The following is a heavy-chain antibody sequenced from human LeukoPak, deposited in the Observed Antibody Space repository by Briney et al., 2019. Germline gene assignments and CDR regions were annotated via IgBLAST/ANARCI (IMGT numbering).Heavy chain of an antibody. CDR1: GFTFSSYS. V-gene: IGHV3-21*01. Sequence: GGSLRLSCAASGFTFSSYSMNWVRQAPGKGLEWVSSISSSSSYIYYADSVKGRFTISRDNAKNSLYLQMNSLRAEDTAVYYCARVVGLGELLLFDYWGQGTLVTVSS. J-gene: IGHJ4*02. D-gene: IGHD3-16*01. CDR3: ARVVGLGELLLFDY. CDR2: ISSSSSYI.